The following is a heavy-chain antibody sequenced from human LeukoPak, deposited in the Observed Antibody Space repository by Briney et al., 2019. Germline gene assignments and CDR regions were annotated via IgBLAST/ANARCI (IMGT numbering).Heavy chain of an antibody. CDR2: IYTTGSP. D-gene: IGHD3-10*01. CDR1: GGSINIDSYY. CDR3: ARDRGITTARGVPSWFDP. J-gene: IGHJ5*02. Sequence: SETLSLTCTVSGGSINIDSYYWTWIRQPAGKGLEWIGRIYTTGSPNYNPSLKSRVTISIDTSKNQFSLKLSSVSAADTAIYYCARDRGITTARGVPSWFDPWGQGTLVTVSS. V-gene: IGHV4-61*02.